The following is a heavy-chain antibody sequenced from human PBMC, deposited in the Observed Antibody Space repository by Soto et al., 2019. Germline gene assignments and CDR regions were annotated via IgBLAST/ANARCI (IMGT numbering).Heavy chain of an antibody. CDR3: TTVAPSSDFWTSSWRKTYYYGMDV. CDR1: GFTFSNAW. J-gene: IGHJ6*02. D-gene: IGHD3-3*01. V-gene: IGHV3-15*01. CDR2: IKSKTDGGTT. Sequence: GGSLRLSCAASGFTFSNAWMSWVRQAPGKGLEWVGRIKSKTDGGTTDYAAPVKGRFTISRDDSKNTLYLQMNSLTTEDTAVYYCTTVAPSSDFWTSSWRKTYYYGMDVWGQGTTVTVSS.